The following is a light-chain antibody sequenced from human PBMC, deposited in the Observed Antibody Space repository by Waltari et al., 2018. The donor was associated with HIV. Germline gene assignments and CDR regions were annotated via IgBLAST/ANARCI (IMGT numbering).Light chain of an antibody. Sequence: GQSVTIPCTGTSSDVGGYNSVSWYQHHPNKGPKLLIYDVTKRPSGVPDRFSGSKSGNTASLTISGLQAEDEADYYCCSYADTYFVVFGGRTTLTVL. CDR3: CSYADTYFVV. CDR2: DVT. J-gene: IGLJ2*01. CDR1: SSDVGGYNS. V-gene: IGLV2-11*01.